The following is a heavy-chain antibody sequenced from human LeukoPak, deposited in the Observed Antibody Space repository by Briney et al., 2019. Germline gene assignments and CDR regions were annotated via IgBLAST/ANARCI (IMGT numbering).Heavy chain of an antibody. CDR3: ARESYDWALDY. CDR2: IYSGGST. J-gene: IGHJ4*02. CDR1: GFTVSSNY. V-gene: IGHV3-53*05. D-gene: IGHD3-16*01. Sequence: GGSLRLSCAASGFTVSSNYMSWVRQAPGKGLEWVSVIYSGGSTYYADSVKGRFTISRDNSKNTLYLQMNSLRAEDTAVYYCARESYDWALDYWGQGTLVTVSS.